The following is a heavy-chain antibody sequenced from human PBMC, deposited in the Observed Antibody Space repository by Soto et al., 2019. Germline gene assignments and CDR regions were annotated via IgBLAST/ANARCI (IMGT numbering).Heavy chain of an antibody. CDR1: GYTFTNYG. CDR3: ARGIAAAAARGMDV. J-gene: IGHJ6*02. CDR2: INGGKGNT. D-gene: IGHD6-13*01. V-gene: IGHV1-3*01. Sequence: ASVKVSCKASGYTFTNYGVSWVRQAPGQSLEWMGWINGGKGNTKYSQKFQGRVTITRDTSASTAYMELSSLRSEDTAVYYCARGIAAAAARGMDVWGQGTTVTVSS.